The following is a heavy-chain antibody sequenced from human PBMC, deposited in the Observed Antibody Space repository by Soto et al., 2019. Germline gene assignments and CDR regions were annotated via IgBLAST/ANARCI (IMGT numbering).Heavy chain of an antibody. Sequence: ASVKVSCKVSGYTLTELSMHWVRQAPGKGLEWMGGFDPEDGETIYAQKFQGRVTMPEDTSTDTAYMELSSLRSEDTAVYSCATVGSPPMTTVTTAYYYYGMDVRVPGSTVTVTS. D-gene: IGHD4-4*01. J-gene: IGHJ6*02. CDR1: GYTLTELS. CDR2: FDPEDGET. V-gene: IGHV1-24*01. CDR3: ATVGSPPMTTVTTAYYYYGMDV.